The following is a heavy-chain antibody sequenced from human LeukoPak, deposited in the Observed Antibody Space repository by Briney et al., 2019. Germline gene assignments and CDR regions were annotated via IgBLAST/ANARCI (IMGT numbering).Heavy chain of an antibody. CDR3: ARVVPAARGGWFDP. CDR1: GFTFSSYS. J-gene: IGHJ5*02. CDR2: ISSSSSYI. V-gene: IGHV3-21*01. D-gene: IGHD2-2*01. Sequence: GGSLRLSCAASGFTFSSYSMNWVRQAPGKGLEWVSSISSSSSYIYYADSVKGRFTISRDNAKKSLYLQMNSLRAEDTAVYYCARVVPAARGGWFDPWGQGTLVTVSS.